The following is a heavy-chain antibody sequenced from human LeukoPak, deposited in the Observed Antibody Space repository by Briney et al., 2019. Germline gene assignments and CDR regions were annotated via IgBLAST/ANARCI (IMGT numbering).Heavy chain of an antibody. Sequence: GGSMRLSSAASGFTFSSYEMNWVRHPPGRGLEWVSYISSSGSTIYYADSVKGRFTISRDNAKNSLYLQMNSLRAEDTAVYYCARASNYDYVWGTKTGTDYFDYWGQGTLVTVSS. CDR1: GFTFSSYE. J-gene: IGHJ4*02. CDR3: ARASNYDYVWGTKTGTDYFDY. V-gene: IGHV3-48*03. CDR2: ISSSGSTI. D-gene: IGHD3-16*01.